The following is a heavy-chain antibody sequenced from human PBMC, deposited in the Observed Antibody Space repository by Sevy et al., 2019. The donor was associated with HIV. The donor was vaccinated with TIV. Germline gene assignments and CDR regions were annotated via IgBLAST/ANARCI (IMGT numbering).Heavy chain of an antibody. CDR2: IKSKTDGGTT. Sequence: GGSLRLSCAASGFTFSNAWMSWVRQAPGKGLEWVGRIKSKTDGGTTDYAAPVKGRFTISRDDSKNTLYLQMNSLKTEDTAVYYCTTDRRALLWREEPRYPRGQGTLVTVSS. V-gene: IGHV3-15*01. CDR3: TTDRRALLWREEPRYP. CDR1: GFTFSNAW. J-gene: IGHJ5*02. D-gene: IGHD2-21*01.